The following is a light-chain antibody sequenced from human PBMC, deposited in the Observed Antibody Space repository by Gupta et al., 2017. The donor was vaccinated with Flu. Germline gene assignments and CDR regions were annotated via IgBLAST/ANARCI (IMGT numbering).Light chain of an antibody. CDR1: QSISSW. CDR3: QQENSSSMA. CDR2: KAS. V-gene: IGKV1-5*03. Sequence: DIQMTQSPSTLSASVGDRVTITCRASQSISSWLAWYQQKPGKAPKLLIYKASRVESGVPSRFSGSGSGTEFTLTISSRQPDDFATYYCQQENSSSMAFGQRTKVEIK. J-gene: IGKJ1*01.